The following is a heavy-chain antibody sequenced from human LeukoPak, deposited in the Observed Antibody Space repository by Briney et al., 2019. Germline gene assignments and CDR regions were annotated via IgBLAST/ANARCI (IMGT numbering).Heavy chain of an antibody. V-gene: IGHV3-53*05. CDR2: IYSGGST. D-gene: IGHD6-13*01. Sequence: GGSLRLSCAASGFTVSSNYMSWVRQAPGKGLEWVSVIYSGGSTYYADSVKGRFTISRDNSKNTLYLQMNSLRAEDTAVYYCAKEGSKSSSLDYWGQGTLVTVSS. J-gene: IGHJ4*02. CDR3: AKEGSKSSSLDY. CDR1: GFTVSSNY.